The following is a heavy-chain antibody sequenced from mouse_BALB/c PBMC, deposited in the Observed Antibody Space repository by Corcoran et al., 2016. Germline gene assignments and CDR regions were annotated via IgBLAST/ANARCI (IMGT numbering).Heavy chain of an antibody. D-gene: IGHD2-1*01. J-gene: IGHJ4*01. CDR1: GYSFTGYY. CDR3: ARSVYGNYYAMDY. V-gene: IGHV1S34*01. CDR2: ISCYNGAT. Sequence: LVKTGASVKISCKASGYSFTGYYMHWVKQSHGKSLEWIGYISCYNGATSYNQKFKGKATFTVDTSSSTAYMQFNSLTSEDSAVYDCARSVYGNYYAMDYWGQGTSVTVSS.